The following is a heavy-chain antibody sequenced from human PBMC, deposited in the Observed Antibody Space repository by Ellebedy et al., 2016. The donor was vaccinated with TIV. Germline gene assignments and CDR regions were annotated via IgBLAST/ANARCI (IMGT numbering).Heavy chain of an antibody. Sequence: LETLSLTXAVYGGSFSGYYWSWIRQPPGKGLEWIGEINHSGSTNYNPSLKSRVTISVDTSKNQFSLKLSSVTAADTAVYYCARKYYYGSGSYWGSYYYYYYMDVWGKGTTVTVSS. CDR3: ARKYYYGSGSYWGSYYYYYYMDV. CDR1: GGSFSGYY. J-gene: IGHJ6*03. D-gene: IGHD3-10*01. CDR2: INHSGST. V-gene: IGHV4-34*01.